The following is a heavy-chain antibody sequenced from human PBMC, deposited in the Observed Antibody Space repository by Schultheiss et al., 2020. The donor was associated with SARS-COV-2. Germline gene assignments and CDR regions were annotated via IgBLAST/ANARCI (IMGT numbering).Heavy chain of an antibody. CDR1: GFTFSNAW. D-gene: IGHD2-15*01. Sequence: GSLRLSCAASGFTFSNAWMSWVRQAPGKGLEWVGEINHSGSTNYNPSLKSRVTMSLDTSKNQFSLMLSSVTAADTAVYYCASQYCSGGSCSTDYWGQGTLVTVSS. J-gene: IGHJ4*02. CDR3: ASQYCSGGSCSTDY. CDR2: INHSGST. V-gene: IGHV4-34*01.